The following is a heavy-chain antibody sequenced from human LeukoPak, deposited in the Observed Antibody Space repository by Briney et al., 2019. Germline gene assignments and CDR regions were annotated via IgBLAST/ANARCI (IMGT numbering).Heavy chain of an antibody. CDR1: GVSISSYY. CDR3: ARAGIAAAGNRWFDP. V-gene: IGHV4-59*01. J-gene: IGHJ5*02. Sequence: SETLSLTCTVSGVSISSYYLSWIRQPPGKGLEWIGYVYYSGSTNYNPSLKSRVTISVDTSKNQFSLKLSSVTAADTAVYYCARAGIAAAGNRWFDPWGQGTLVTVSS. CDR2: VYYSGST. D-gene: IGHD6-13*01.